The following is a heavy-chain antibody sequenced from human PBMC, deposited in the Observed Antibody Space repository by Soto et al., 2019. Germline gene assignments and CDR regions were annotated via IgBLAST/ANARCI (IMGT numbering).Heavy chain of an antibody. J-gene: IGHJ4*02. CDR1: GGTFDTFA. V-gene: IGHV1-69*01. CDR3: ARGPWTQEGPKYYFAF. Sequence: QVQLVQSGAEVKKPGSSVKVSCKASGGTFDTFAFSWVRQAPGQGLEWLGGIIPVLGRANYAQRFQDRVSASADGSTSTAFMELSSLNSDDTAVYYCARGPWTQEGPKYYFAFWGQGTLVTVSS. CDR2: IIPVLGRA. D-gene: IGHD5-18*01.